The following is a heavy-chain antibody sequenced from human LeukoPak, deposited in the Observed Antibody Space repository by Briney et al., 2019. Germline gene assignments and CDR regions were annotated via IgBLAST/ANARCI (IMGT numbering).Heavy chain of an antibody. D-gene: IGHD3-10*01. CDR1: GGSFSGYY. J-gene: IGHJ4*02. CDR2: INHSGSN. V-gene: IGHV4-34*01. CDR3: ARIPVWGVIGFDY. Sequence: PSETLSLTCAVYGGSFSGYYWSWIRQPPGKGLEWIGEINHSGSNNYNPSLKSRVTISVDTSKNQFSLKLSSVTAADTAVYYCARIPVWGVIGFDYWGQGTLVTVSS.